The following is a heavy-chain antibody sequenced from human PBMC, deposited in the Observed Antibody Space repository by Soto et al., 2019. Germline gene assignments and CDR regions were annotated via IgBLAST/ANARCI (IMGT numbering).Heavy chain of an antibody. J-gene: IGHJ4*02. D-gene: IGHD1-26*01. V-gene: IGHV3-64*04. CDR1: GFTFSMFS. CDR2: ISSNGDST. Sequence: GGSLRLSCSASGFTFSMFSMHWVRQAPGKGLEYVSGISSNGDSTYYADSVKGRFTISRDNAKNSLYLQMNSLRAEDTAVYYCARVGELYFDYWGQGTLVTVS. CDR3: ARVGELYFDY.